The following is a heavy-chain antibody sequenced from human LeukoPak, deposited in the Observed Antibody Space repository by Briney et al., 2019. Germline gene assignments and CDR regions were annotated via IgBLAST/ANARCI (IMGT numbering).Heavy chain of an antibody. V-gene: IGHV3-49*04. Sequence: HPGGSLRLSCTTSGFSFRDYALSWVRQAPGKGLEWVGFIRSKAYAETTEYAASVKGRFTISRDDSKTIAYLQMNSLKTEDTAVYYCARGGDFGVPAPLGIDAFDFWGQGTMVTVSS. CDR2: IRSKAYAETT. D-gene: IGHD2-2*01. J-gene: IGHJ3*01. CDR1: GFSFRDYA. CDR3: ARGGDFGVPAPLGIDAFDF.